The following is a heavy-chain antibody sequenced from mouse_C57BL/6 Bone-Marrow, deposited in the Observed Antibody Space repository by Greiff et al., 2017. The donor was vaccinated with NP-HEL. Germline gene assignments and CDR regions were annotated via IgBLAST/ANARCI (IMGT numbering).Heavy chain of an antibody. CDR2: IDPSDSYT. Sequence: VQLQQPGAELVMPGASVKLSCKASGYTFTSYWMHWVKQRPGQGLEWIGEIDPSDSYTNYNQKFKGKSTLTVDKSSSTAYMQRSSLTSEDAAVYYCARGGFITTVVAPYFDYWGQGTTLTVSS. CDR1: GYTFTSYW. D-gene: IGHD1-1*01. V-gene: IGHV1-69*01. CDR3: ARGGFITTVVAPYFDY. J-gene: IGHJ2*01.